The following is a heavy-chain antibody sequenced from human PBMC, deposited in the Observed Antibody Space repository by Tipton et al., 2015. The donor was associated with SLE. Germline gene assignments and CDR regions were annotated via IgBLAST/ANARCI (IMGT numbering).Heavy chain of an antibody. CDR2: IHYTGTT. J-gene: IGHJ4*02. Sequence: TLSLTCTVSGGSISSRSHYWGWIRQPPGKGLEWIGSIHYTGTTYYSPSLKSRVTVSVDASKNQFSLKLSSVTAADTAVYYCARRDSSSWSPIDFWGQGTLVTVSS. V-gene: IGHV4-39*01. CDR1: GGSISSRSHY. D-gene: IGHD6-13*01. CDR3: ARRDSSSWSPIDF.